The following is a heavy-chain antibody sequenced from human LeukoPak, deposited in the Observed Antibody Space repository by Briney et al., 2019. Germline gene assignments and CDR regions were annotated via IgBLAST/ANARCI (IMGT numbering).Heavy chain of an antibody. CDR2: ISGDGGST. CDR1: GFTFDDYA. V-gene: IGHV3-43*02. Sequence: GGSMRFSCAASGFTFDDYAMHWVRQAPGKGLEWVSLISGDGGSTYYADSVKGRFTISRDNSKNSLYLQMNSMRTEDTALYYCAKDIPYDYVWGSYRYTSDYWGQGTLVTVSS. J-gene: IGHJ4*02. CDR3: AKDIPYDYVWGSYRYTSDY. D-gene: IGHD3-16*02.